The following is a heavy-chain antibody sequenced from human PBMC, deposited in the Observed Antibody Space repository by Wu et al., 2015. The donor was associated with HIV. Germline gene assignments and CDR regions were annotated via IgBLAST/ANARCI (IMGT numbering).Heavy chain of an antibody. Sequence: QVQLVQSGAEVKKPGSSVKVSCKASGDILNNNGINWVRQAPGQGLEWMGVFMPMFGEANYPQKFQGRLTITADGSTNTAYMELTSLRSEDTAVYYCARLAVVAAPWEGFDYWGQGTLVTVSS. D-gene: IGHD2-15*01. CDR3: ARLAVVAAPWEGFDY. V-gene: IGHV1-69*12. CDR2: FMPMFGEA. CDR1: GDILNNNG. J-gene: IGHJ4*02.